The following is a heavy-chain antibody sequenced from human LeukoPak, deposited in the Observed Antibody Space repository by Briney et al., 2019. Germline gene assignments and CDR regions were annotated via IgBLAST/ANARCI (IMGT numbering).Heavy chain of an antibody. CDR3: ARDPGIAAAGTFLAWFDP. V-gene: IGHV4-39*07. Sequence: SETLSLTCTVSGGSISSSSYYWGWIRQPPGKGLEWIGSIYYSGSTYYNPSLKSRVTISVDTSKNQFSLKLSSVTAADTAVYYCARDPGIAAAGTFLAWFDPWGQGTLVTVSS. CDR2: IYYSGST. CDR1: GGSISSSSYY. D-gene: IGHD6-13*01. J-gene: IGHJ5*02.